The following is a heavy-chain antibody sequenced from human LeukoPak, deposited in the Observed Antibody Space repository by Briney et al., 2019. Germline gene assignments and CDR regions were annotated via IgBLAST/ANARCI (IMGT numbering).Heavy chain of an antibody. CDR3: SRHRGISTRDFEY. CDR2: ISYDEANT. CDR1: GFAFSGYG. Sequence: GRSLRLSCAASGFAFSGYGMHWVRQAPGKGLEWLAVISYDEANTYYADSVKGRFIVSRDNSENTLYLQINSLRAEDTAVYYCSRHRGISTRDFEYWGQGTLVTVSS. V-gene: IGHV3-30*03. D-gene: IGHD3-16*01. J-gene: IGHJ4*02.